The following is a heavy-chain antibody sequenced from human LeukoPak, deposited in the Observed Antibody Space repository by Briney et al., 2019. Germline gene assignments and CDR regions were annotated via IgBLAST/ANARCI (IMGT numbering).Heavy chain of an antibody. J-gene: IGHJ6*03. Sequence: GGSLRLSCAASGFTFGSYSMNWVRQAPGKGLEWVSYISSNSSTIYYADSVKGRFTISRDNAKNSLYLQMNSLRAEDTAVYYCARGALSTAARRRHYYYMDVWGKGITVTVSS. CDR3: ARGALSTAARRRHYYYMDV. CDR2: ISSNSSTI. D-gene: IGHD6-6*01. V-gene: IGHV3-48*01. CDR1: GFTFGSYS.